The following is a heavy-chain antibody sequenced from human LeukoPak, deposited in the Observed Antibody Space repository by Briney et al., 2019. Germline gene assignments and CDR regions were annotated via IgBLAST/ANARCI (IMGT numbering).Heavy chain of an antibody. Sequence: PGGSLRLSTAASGFTLSNYWMSWVRQTPGKGLEWVANIKEDGSDKYYVDSLKGRFTISRDNAKNSLYLQMNSLRAEDTAVYYCAKDRTGQAYWGQGTLVTVSS. CDR3: AKDRTGQAY. V-gene: IGHV3-7*03. D-gene: IGHD3-10*01. J-gene: IGHJ4*02. CDR2: IKEDGSDK. CDR1: GFTLSNYW.